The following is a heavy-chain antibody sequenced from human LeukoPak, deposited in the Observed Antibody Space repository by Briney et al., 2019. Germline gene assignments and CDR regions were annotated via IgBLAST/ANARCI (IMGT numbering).Heavy chain of an antibody. V-gene: IGHV4-39*01. CDR1: GSSISSSSYY. Sequence: SETLSLTCTVSGSSISSSSYYWGWIRQPPGKGLEWIGSIYDSGSTYYNPSLKSRVTISVDTSKNQFSLKLSSVTAADTAVYYCARTYYDFWSGYYPPPYYFDYWGQGTLVTVSS. J-gene: IGHJ4*02. CDR2: IYDSGST. D-gene: IGHD3-3*01. CDR3: ARTYYDFWSGYYPPPYYFDY.